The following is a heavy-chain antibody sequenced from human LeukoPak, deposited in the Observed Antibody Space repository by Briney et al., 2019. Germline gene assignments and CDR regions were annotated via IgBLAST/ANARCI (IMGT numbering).Heavy chain of an antibody. J-gene: IGHJ4*02. CDR3: AREIDTYSGSYFNY. CDR2: ISAYNGNT. Sequence: ASVKVSCKASGYTFTSYGISWVRQAPGQGLEWMGWISAYNGNTNYAQKFQDRVTMTRDASVRTAYMELTSLTSDDTAVYYCAREIDTYSGSYFNYWGQGTLVTVSS. V-gene: IGHV1-18*01. CDR1: GYTFTSYG. D-gene: IGHD1-26*01.